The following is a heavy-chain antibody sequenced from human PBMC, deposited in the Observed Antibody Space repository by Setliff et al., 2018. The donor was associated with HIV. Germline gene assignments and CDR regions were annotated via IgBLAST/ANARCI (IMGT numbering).Heavy chain of an antibody. Sequence: PSETLFLTCTVSGGSISSYYWSWIRQPPGKGLEWIGYIYYSGSTNYNPSLKSRVTISVDTSKNQFSLKLSSVTAADTAVYYCARDSVAAAVTGGMDVWGQGTTVTVS. CDR1: GGSISSYY. CDR3: ARDSVAAAVTGGMDV. J-gene: IGHJ6*02. D-gene: IGHD6-13*01. V-gene: IGHV4-59*01. CDR2: IYYSGST.